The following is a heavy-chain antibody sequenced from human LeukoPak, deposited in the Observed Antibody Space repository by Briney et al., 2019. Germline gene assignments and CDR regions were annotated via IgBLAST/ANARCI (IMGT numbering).Heavy chain of an antibody. J-gene: IGHJ5*02. D-gene: IGHD2-2*02. Sequence: SVKVSCKASGGTFSSYAISWVRQAPGQGLEWMGGIIPIFGTANYAQKFQGRVTITADESTSTAYMEVSSLRSEDTAVYYCAREWRGYCSSTSCYTWNWFDPWGQGTLVTVSS. V-gene: IGHV1-69*13. CDR2: IIPIFGTA. CDR3: AREWRGYCSSTSCYTWNWFDP. CDR1: GGTFSSYA.